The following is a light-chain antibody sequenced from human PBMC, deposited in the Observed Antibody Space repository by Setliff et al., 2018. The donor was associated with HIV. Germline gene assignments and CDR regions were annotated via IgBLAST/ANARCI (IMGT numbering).Light chain of an antibody. V-gene: IGKV1-39*01. Sequence: DIQMTQSPSSLSASVGDTVTITCRANQKINNYLSWYQQIPGKAPKLLIYSASTLQSGVPSRFSGSGYGTDFTLTISSLQPEDFASYYCQQNYNSPPAFGQGTKVDIK. J-gene: IGKJ1*01. CDR2: SAS. CDR1: QKINNY. CDR3: QQNYNSPPA.